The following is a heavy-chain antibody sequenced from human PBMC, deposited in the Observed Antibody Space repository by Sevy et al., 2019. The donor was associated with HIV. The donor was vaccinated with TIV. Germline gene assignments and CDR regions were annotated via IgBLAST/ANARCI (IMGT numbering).Heavy chain of an antibody. CDR3: ARGRGSKSLDV. D-gene: IGHD3-16*01. CDR1: GYTFTSYD. V-gene: IGHV1-8*01. Sequence: ASVKVSCKASGYTFTSYDINWVRQATGQGLEWMGWMNPNSGNTDHAQEFQGRVTMTRDTSKSTAYMELSSLRFEDTAVYYCARGRGSKSLDVWGHGTTVTVSS. CDR2: MNPNSGNT. J-gene: IGHJ6*02.